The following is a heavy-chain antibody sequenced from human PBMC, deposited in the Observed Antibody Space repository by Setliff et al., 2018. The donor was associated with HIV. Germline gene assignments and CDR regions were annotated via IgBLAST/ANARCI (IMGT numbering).Heavy chain of an antibody. CDR1: GFTFHTYW. CDR2: INQDGTEK. Sequence: PGGSLRLSCAVSGFTFHTYWMSWVRQAPGKGLEWVANINQDGTEKHYVDSVTGRFTISRDNSKNLLHLQMHNVRVEDTAVYYCARDPMRATNSLMWWFPDYWGQGALVTVSS. CDR3: ARDPMRATNSLMWWFPDY. D-gene: IGHD2-21*01. J-gene: IGHJ4*02. V-gene: IGHV3-7*01.